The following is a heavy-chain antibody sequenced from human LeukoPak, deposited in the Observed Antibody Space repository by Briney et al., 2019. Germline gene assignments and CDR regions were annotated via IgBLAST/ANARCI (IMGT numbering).Heavy chain of an antibody. CDR1: GGSISSGDYY. Sequence: SETLSLTCTVSGGSISSGDYYWSWIRQPPGKGLEGIGYIYYSGSTYYNPSLKSRVTISVDTSKNQFSLKLSSVTAADTAVYYCARDGPQRGYSYAFDIWGQGTMVTVSS. D-gene: IGHD5-18*01. J-gene: IGHJ3*02. V-gene: IGHV4-30-4*08. CDR2: IYYSGST. CDR3: ARDGPQRGYSYAFDI.